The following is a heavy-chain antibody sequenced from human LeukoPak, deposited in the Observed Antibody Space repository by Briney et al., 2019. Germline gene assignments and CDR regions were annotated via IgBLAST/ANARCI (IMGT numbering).Heavy chain of an antibody. D-gene: IGHD3-10*01. V-gene: IGHV1-46*01. Sequence: ASVKVSCKASGYTFTGYYMHWVRQAPGQGLEWMGIINPSGGSTSYAQKFQGRVTMTRDTSTSTVYMELSSLRSEDTAVYYCATGDYSGGDFDYWGQGTLVTVSS. CDR2: INPSGGST. CDR1: GYTFTGYY. J-gene: IGHJ4*02. CDR3: ATGDYSGGDFDY.